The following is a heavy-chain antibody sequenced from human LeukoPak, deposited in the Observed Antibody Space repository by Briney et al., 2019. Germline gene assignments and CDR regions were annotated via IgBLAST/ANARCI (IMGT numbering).Heavy chain of an antibody. V-gene: IGHV4-59*01. Sequence: SETLSLTCTVSGGSISSYYWSWIRQPPGKGLEWIGYIYYSGSTNYNPSLKSRVTISVDTSKNQFSLKLSSVTAADTAVYYCAAEMGTITFFDYWGQGTLVTVSS. D-gene: IGHD5-24*01. CDR3: AAEMGTITFFDY. CDR2: IYYSGST. CDR1: GGSISSYY. J-gene: IGHJ4*02.